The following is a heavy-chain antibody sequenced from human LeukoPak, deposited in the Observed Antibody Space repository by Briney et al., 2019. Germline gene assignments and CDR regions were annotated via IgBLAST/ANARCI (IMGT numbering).Heavy chain of an antibody. V-gene: IGHV1-46*01. CDR2: ISPSGGST. J-gene: IGHJ4*02. Sequence: ASVKVSCKAFGYTFTSNYMHWVRQAPGQGPEWMGVISPSGGSTTYAQKFQGRVTLTRDMSTSTDYLELSSLRSEDTAVYYCARVTPAYFDYWGQGTLVTVSS. CDR1: GYTFTSNY. CDR3: ARVTPAYFDY.